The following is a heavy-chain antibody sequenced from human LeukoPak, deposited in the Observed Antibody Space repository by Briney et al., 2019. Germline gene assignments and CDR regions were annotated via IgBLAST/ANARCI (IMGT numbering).Heavy chain of an antibody. J-gene: IGHJ4*02. V-gene: IGHV3-30*04. CDR1: GFTFRDYA. D-gene: IGHD6-13*01. CDR2: ISDDGDDK. CDR3: GRDPGYSSAWYGADS. Sequence: GRSLRLSCAASGFTFRDYAMHWVRQAPGKGLEWMGLISDDGDDKYYADSVKGRVSFSRDNFKNTLYLQLNSLRAEDTALYYCGRDPGYSSAWYGADSWGPGTLVTVSS.